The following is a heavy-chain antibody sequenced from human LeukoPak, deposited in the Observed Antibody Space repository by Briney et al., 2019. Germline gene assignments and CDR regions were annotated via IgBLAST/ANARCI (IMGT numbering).Heavy chain of an antibody. V-gene: IGHV3-21*01. CDR1: GFTFSTYA. J-gene: IGHJ3*02. CDR3: ARDPSGTYYPRVSGALDI. Sequence: PGGSLRLSCAASGFTFSTYAMSWVRQAPGKGLEWVSSISSISSYIYYADSVKGRFTVSRDNAKNSLYLQMDSLRAEDTAVYYYARDPSGTYYPRVSGALDIWGQGTMVTVSS. D-gene: IGHD1-26*01. CDR2: ISSISSYI.